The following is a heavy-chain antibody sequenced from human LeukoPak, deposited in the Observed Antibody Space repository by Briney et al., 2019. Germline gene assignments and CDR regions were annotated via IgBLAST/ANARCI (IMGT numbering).Heavy chain of an antibody. J-gene: IGHJ4*02. D-gene: IGHD4-17*01. CDR1: GFTFSSYG. CDR3: ARDVRGHGYYHFDY. V-gene: IGHV3-33*01. Sequence: GGSLRLSCAASGFTFSSYGMHWVRQAPGKGLEWVAVIWYDGSNKYYADSVKGRFTISRDNSKNTLYLQMNSLRAEDTAVYHCARDVRGHGYYHFDYWGQGTLVTASS. CDR2: IWYDGSNK.